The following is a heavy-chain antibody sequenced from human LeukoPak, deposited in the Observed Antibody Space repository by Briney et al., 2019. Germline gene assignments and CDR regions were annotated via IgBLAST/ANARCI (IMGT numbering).Heavy chain of an antibody. J-gene: IGHJ4*02. V-gene: IGHV3-30*18. CDR1: GFSFNSYA. CDR2: ISYDGSNK. Sequence: GGSLRLSCAASGFSFNSYAMTWVRQAPGKGLEWVAVISYDGSNKYYADSVKGRFTISRDNSKNTLFLQMNSLRAEDTALYYCVKRTMAGVLERRTYYFDYWGQGSLVTASP. CDR3: VKRTMAGVLERRTYYFDY. D-gene: IGHD2-2*01.